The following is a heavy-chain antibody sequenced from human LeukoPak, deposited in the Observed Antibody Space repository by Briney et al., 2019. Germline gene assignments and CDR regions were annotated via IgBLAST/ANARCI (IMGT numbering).Heavy chain of an antibody. CDR1: GFTFSSYG. V-gene: IGHV3-30*18. CDR2: ISYDGSNK. D-gene: IGHD6-19*01. J-gene: IGHJ4*02. CDR3: AKGSSGWDFDY. Sequence: GGSLRLSCTASGFTFSSYGMHWVRQAPGKGLEWVAVISYDGSNKYYADSVKGRFTISRDNSKNTLYLQMNNLRAEDTAVYYCAKGSSGWDFDYWGQGTLVTVSS.